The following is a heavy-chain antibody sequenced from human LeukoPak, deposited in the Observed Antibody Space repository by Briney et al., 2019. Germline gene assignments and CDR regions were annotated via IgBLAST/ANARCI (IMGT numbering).Heavy chain of an antibody. CDR3: ARGPRVAARLSVRYFDY. Sequence: PSETLSLTCAVYGGSFSGYYWSWIRQPPGKGLEWIGEINHSGSTNYNPSLKSRVTISVDTSKNQFSLKLSSVTAADTAVYYCARGPRVAARLSVRYFDYWGQGTLVTVSS. V-gene: IGHV4-34*01. CDR1: GGSFSGYY. J-gene: IGHJ4*02. CDR2: INHSGST. D-gene: IGHD6-6*01.